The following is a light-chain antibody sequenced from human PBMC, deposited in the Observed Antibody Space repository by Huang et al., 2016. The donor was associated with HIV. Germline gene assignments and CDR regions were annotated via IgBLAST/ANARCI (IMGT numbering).Light chain of an antibody. CDR2: ATS. Sequence: DIQLTQSPSSLSASVGDGITITCRASENIVYSLSWFQQKPGHAPKALIYATSRLHAGVHSKFSGTGSGTNFTLSINGLGPEDFGTYYCQQSRNLPRTYGGGTKVDI. V-gene: IGKV1-39*01. J-gene: IGKJ4*01. CDR1: ENIVYS. CDR3: QQSRNLPRT.